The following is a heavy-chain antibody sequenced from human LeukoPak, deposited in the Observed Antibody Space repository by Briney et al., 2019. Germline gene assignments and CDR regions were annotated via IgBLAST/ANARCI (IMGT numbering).Heavy chain of an antibody. V-gene: IGHV3-15*01. Sequence: GGSLRLSCAASGFTFSNAWMSWVRQAPGKGLEGVGRIKSKTDGGPTDYAAPVKGRFTISRDDSKNPLYLQMNSLKTEDTAVYYCTTVGDPGGGWFYPWGQGTLVTVSS. CDR1: GFTFSNAW. D-gene: IGHD2-21*02. CDR3: TTVGDPGGGWFYP. CDR2: IKSKTDGGPT. J-gene: IGHJ5*02.